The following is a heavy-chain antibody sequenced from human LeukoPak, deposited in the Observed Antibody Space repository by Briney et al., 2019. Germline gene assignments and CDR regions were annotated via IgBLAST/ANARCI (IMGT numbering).Heavy chain of an antibody. CDR3: AKDRAQQLVLDF. J-gene: IGHJ4*02. CDR1: GFTVSSNY. Sequence: GGSLRLSCAASGFTVSSNYMSWVRQAPGKGLEWVSAIIGSGSSTYYADSVKGRFTISRDNSKNTLFLQMNSLRAEDTAVYYCAKDRAQQLVLDFWGQGTLVTVSS. V-gene: IGHV3-23*01. D-gene: IGHD6-13*01. CDR2: IIGSGSST.